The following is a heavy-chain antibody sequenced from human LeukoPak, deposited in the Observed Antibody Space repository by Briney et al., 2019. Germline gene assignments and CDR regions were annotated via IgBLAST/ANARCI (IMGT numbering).Heavy chain of an antibody. D-gene: IGHD6-13*01. J-gene: IGHJ4*02. CDR2: ISAYNGNT. CDR1: GYTFTSYG. Sequence: ASVKVSCKASGYTFTSYGISWVRQAPGQGLEWMGWISAYNGNTNYAQKLQGRVTMTTDTSTSTAYMELRSLRSDDTAVYYCARAGARGYSSSSYFDYWGQGTLVTVSP. V-gene: IGHV1-18*01. CDR3: ARAGARGYSSSSYFDY.